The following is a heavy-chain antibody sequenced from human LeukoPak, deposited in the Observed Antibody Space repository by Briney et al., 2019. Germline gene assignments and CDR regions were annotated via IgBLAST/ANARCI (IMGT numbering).Heavy chain of an antibody. CDR2: IYSGGST. J-gene: IGHJ5*02. Sequence: GGSLRLSCAASGFTVSSNYMSWVRQAPGKGLEWVSVIYSGGSTYYADSVKGRFTISRDNSKNTLYLQMNSLRAEDTAVYYCAKGGVATISLATDPWGQGTLVTVSS. V-gene: IGHV3-53*01. CDR1: GFTVSSNY. CDR3: AKGGVATISLATDP. D-gene: IGHD5-12*01.